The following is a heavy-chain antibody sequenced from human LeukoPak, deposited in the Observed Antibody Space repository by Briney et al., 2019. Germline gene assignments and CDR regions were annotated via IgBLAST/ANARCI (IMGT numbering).Heavy chain of an antibody. CDR2: IKSKTDGGTT. J-gene: IGHJ4*02. V-gene: IGHV3-15*07. CDR3: STTYYYDSSEGY. D-gene: IGHD3-22*01. CDR1: GFTFSNAW. Sequence: GGSLRLSCAASGFTFSNAWMNWVRQAPGKGLEWVGRIKSKTDGGTTDYAAPVKGRFTISRGDSKNTLYLQMNSLKTEDTAVYYCSTTYYYDSSEGYWGQGTLVTVSS.